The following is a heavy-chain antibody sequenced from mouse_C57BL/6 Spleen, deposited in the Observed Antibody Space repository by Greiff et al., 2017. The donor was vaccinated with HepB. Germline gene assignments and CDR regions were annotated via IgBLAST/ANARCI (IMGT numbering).Heavy chain of an antibody. J-gene: IGHJ2*01. Sequence: VQLVESGAELVKPGASVKISCKASGYAFSSYWMNWVKQRPGKGLEWIGQIYPGDGDTNYNGKFKGKATLTADKSSSTAYMQLSSLTSEDSAVYFCARADYDPFFDYWGQGTTLTVSS. CDR3: ARADYDPFFDY. V-gene: IGHV1-80*01. CDR2: IYPGDGDT. D-gene: IGHD2-4*01. CDR1: GYAFSSYW.